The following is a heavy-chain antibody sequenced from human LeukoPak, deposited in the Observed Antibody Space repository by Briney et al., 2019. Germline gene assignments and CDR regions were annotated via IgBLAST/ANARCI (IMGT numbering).Heavy chain of an antibody. Sequence: PGGSLRLSCAASGFTVSSNYMSWVRQAPGKGLEWVSVIYSGGSTYYADSVKGRFTLSRDNSKNTLYLQMNSLRAEDTAVYYCASATTVVTPGYFDYWGQGTLVTVSS. CDR3: ASATTVVTPGYFDY. CDR2: IYSGGST. CDR1: GFTVSSNY. V-gene: IGHV3-66*02. D-gene: IGHD4-23*01. J-gene: IGHJ4*02.